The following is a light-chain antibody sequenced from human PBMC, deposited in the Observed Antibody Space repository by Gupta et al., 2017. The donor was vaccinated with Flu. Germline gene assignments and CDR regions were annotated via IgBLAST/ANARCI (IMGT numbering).Light chain of an antibody. CDR1: QGISSY. V-gene: IGKV1-8*01. CDR3: HQYKSYPPLA. CDR2: AAS. J-gene: IGKJ4*01. Sequence: AIRMTQSPSSFYASTGDRVTITCRASQGISSYLAWYKQKPGKAHKLLIYAASTWQRGVSSRFSCSGFGKHFPLTIRCRQWEDFATYFCHQYKSYPPLAFGRGTKVEIK.